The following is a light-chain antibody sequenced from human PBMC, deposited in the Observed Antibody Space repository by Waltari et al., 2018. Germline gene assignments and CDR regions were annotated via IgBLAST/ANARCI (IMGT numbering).Light chain of an antibody. CDR2: TND. CDR1: NSNIGSNT. V-gene: IGLV1-44*01. Sequence: QSVLTQPPSSSGTPGQRVTISCSGSNSNIGSNTVNWYQQFPGTAPKLLIYTNDQRRSGVPDRFSVSTSGTSASLAISGLKADGEAHYYCAAWEDNLNARVFGGGTMLTV. CDR3: AAWEDNLNARV. J-gene: IGLJ3*02.